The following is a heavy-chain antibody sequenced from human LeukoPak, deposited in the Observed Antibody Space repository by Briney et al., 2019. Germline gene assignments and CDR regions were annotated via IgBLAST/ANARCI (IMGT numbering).Heavy chain of an antibody. Sequence: SETLSLTCTVSGGSISGSISYWGWIRQPPGKGLEWIGSIFYSGSTYYNPSLKSRVTISIDASRNQFSLRLTSITAADTAVYYCAREVGYCSSTSCYGPFDYWGQGTLVTVSS. CDR1: GGSISGSISY. D-gene: IGHD2-2*01. CDR3: AREVGYCSSTSCYGPFDY. V-gene: IGHV4-39*07. CDR2: IFYSGST. J-gene: IGHJ4*02.